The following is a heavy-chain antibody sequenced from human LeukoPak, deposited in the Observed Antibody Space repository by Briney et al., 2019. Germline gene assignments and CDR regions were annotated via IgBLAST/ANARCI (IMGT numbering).Heavy chain of an antibody. V-gene: IGHV4-61*02. D-gene: IGHD2-15*01. CDR1: GGSISSGNYY. J-gene: IGHJ5*02. CDR2: ISTSGST. CDR3: ARYSRWFDP. Sequence: PSETLSLTCTVSGGSISSGNYYWNWIRQPAGKGLEWIGRISTSGSTNCNPSLKSRVTISVDTSKNQCSLKLTSVTAADTAGYYCARYSRWFDPWGQGTLVTVSS.